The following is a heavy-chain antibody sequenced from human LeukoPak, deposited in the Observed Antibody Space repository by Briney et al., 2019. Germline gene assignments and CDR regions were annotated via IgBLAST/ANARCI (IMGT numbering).Heavy chain of an antibody. CDR2: INPNSGGT. V-gene: IGHV1-2*02. J-gene: IGHJ4*02. D-gene: IGHD5-18*01. Sequence: ASVKVSCKASGYTFTGYYMHWVRQAPGQGLEWMGWINPNSGGTNYAQKFQGRVTMTRDTSISTAYMELSRLRSDDTAVYYCAGVSLEAITAMVYYFDYWGQGTLVTVSS. CDR1: GYTFTGYY. CDR3: AGVSLEAITAMVYYFDY.